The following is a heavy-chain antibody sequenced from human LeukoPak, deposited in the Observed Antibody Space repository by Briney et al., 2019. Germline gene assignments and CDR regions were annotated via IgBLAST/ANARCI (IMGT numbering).Heavy chain of an antibody. Sequence: GGSLRLSCVASGFTFSTHTMYWVRQAPGKELEYVSAISANGFNTFYENSVKGRFSISRDNSKSTLYLQMDGLRVDEMGLYYCARVVAGGGPLFYYLDLWGQGTRVTVSS. D-gene: IGHD2-21*01. CDR3: ARVVAGGGPLFYYLDL. V-gene: IGHV3-64*01. J-gene: IGHJ4*02. CDR1: GFTFSTHT. CDR2: ISANGFNT.